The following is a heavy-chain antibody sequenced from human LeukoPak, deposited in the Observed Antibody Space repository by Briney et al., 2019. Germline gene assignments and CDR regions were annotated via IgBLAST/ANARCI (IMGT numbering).Heavy chain of an antibody. CDR2: ISSSSSTI. CDR1: GFTFSLYS. J-gene: IGHJ4*02. D-gene: IGHD6-19*01. CDR3: ARDQWLDY. Sequence: GGSLRLSCAASGFTFSLYSMNWVRRAPGKGLEWVSYISSSSSTIYYADSVKGRFTVSRDNAKNSLYLQMNSLRAEDTAVYYCARDQWLDYWGQGTLVTVSS. V-gene: IGHV3-48*01.